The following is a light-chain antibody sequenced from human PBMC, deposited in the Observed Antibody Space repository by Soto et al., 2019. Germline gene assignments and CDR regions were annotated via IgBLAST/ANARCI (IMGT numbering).Light chain of an antibody. CDR1: QSVSSY. CDR2: DAS. V-gene: IGKV3-11*01. J-gene: IGKJ1*01. CDR3: QQRSNWPWT. Sequence: EIVLTQSPATLSLSPGERATLSCRASQSVSSYLAWYQQKPGQAPRLLIYDASNRATGIPARFSGSGPGTDFTLTISSLEPEDFAVYYCQQRSNWPWTFGQGTRWISN.